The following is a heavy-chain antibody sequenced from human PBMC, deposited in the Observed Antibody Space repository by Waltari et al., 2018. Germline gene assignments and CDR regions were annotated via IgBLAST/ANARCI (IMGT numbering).Heavy chain of an antibody. CDR1: GYTLTDLS. J-gene: IGHJ4*02. CDR2: YDPEDGEP. D-gene: IGHD5-12*01. V-gene: IGHV1-24*01. Sequence: QVQLVQSGAEVKKPGASVKVSCKVSGYTLTDLSVHWVRQAPGKGLEWMGGYDPEDGEPVSPQIFHGRFSMTEDTSTDTAYMELSSLRSEDTAVYFCSTDHHRDSGYDIWCQGTLVTVSS. CDR3: STDHHRDSGYDI.